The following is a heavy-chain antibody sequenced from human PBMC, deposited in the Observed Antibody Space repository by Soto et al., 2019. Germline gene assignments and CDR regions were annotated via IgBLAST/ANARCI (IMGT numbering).Heavy chain of an antibody. CDR1: GFTFSSYA. V-gene: IGHV3-30-3*01. CDR3: ARDRDGSSWSSTIVDP. D-gene: IGHD6-13*01. J-gene: IGHJ5*02. CDR2: ISYDGSNK. Sequence: QVQLVESGGGVVQPGRSLRLSCAASGFTFSSYAMHWVRQAPGKGLEWVAVISYDGSNKYYADSVKGRFTISRDNSKNTLYLQMNSLRAEDTAVYYCARDRDGSSWSSTIVDPWGQGTLVTASS.